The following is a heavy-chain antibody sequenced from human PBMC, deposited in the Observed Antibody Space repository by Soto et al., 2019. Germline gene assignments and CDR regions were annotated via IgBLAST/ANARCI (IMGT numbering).Heavy chain of an antibody. CDR1: GFTFSSFE. CDR2: ISSAGSAT. D-gene: IGHD3-10*01. V-gene: IGHV3-48*03. J-gene: IGHJ4*02. Sequence: LRLSCATSGFTFSSFEMNWVRQAPGKGLEWVSYISSAGSATFYADSVKGRFTNSRDNAKNSLFLQMNSLSAEDTALYFCVGASGVNPVDYWGQGTLVTVS. CDR3: VGASGVNPVDY.